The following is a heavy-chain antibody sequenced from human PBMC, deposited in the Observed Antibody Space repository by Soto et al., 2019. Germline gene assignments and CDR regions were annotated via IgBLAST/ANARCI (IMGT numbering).Heavy chain of an antibody. J-gene: IGHJ6*02. Sequence: GVSVKVSCKASGSTFTSSAVQWVRQARGQRLEWIGWIVVGSGNTNYAQKFQERVTITRDMSTSTAYMELSSLRSEDTAVYYCAAETSSYDFWSGYGSSYYYGMDVWGQGTTVTVSS. V-gene: IGHV1-58*01. CDR2: IVVGSGNT. D-gene: IGHD3-3*01. CDR1: GSTFTSSA. CDR3: AAETSSYDFWSGYGSSYYYGMDV.